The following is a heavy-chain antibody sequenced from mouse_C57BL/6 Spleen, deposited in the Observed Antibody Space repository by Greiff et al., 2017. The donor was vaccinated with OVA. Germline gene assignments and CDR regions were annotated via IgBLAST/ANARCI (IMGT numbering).Heavy chain of an antibody. CDR2: IDPSDSYT. CDR3: AYYSNYVDY. Sequence: QVQLQQSGAELVRPGTSVKLSCKASGYTFTSYWMHWVKQRPGQGLEWIGVIDPSDSYTNYNQKFKGKATLTVDTSSSTAYMQLSSLTSEDSAVYYCAYYSNYVDYWGQGTTLTVSS. V-gene: IGHV1-59*01. D-gene: IGHD2-5*01. J-gene: IGHJ2*01. CDR1: GYTFTSYW.